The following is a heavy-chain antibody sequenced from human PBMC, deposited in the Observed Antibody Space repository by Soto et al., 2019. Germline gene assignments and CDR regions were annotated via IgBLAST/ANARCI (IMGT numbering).Heavy chain of an antibody. CDR2: IYYSGST. V-gene: IGHV4-31*03. CDR3: ARDIIGVGYSYGYDY. J-gene: IGHJ4*02. D-gene: IGHD5-18*01. CDR1: GGSISSGGYY. Sequence: SETLSLTCTVSGGSISSGGYYCSWIRQHPGKGLEWIGYIYYSGSTYYNPSLKSRVSISVDTSKNQFSLKLSSVTAADTAVYYCARDIIGVGYSYGYDYWGQGTLVTVS.